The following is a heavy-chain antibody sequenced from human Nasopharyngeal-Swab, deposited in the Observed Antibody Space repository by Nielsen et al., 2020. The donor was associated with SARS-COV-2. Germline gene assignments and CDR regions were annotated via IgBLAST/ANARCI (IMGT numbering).Heavy chain of an antibody. Sequence: WIRQPPGKGLEWIGSIYYSGSSEYNPALKSRVKIAVDTSKNQFYLKLSSVTAADTAVYYCALDYYDSSGYSRPNDYWGQGTLVTVSS. V-gene: IGHV4-39*07. D-gene: IGHD3-22*01. CDR3: ALDYYDSSGYSRPNDY. J-gene: IGHJ4*02. CDR2: IYYSGSS.